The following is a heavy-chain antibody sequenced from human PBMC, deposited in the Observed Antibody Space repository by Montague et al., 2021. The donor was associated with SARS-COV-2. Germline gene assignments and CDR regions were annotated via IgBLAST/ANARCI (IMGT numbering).Heavy chain of an antibody. D-gene: IGHD3-10*01. CDR3: AREAWFGDKTSASEYYGMDV. Sequence: SETLSLTCTVSGGSISSYYWSWIRQPAGKGLEWIGRIYTSGSTNXXPSLKSRVTMSVDTSKNQFSLKLSSVTAADTAVYYCAREAWFGDKTSASEYYGMDVGGQGTTVTVSS. CDR2: IYTSGST. J-gene: IGHJ6*02. V-gene: IGHV4-4*07. CDR1: GGSISSYY.